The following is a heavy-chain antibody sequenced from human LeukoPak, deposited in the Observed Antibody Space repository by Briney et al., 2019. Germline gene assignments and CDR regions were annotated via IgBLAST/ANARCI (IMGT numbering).Heavy chain of an antibody. CDR1: GFTFSDFW. Sequence: GGSLRLSCAASGFTFSDFWMHWVRQAPGKGLVWVSAISGSGGSTYYADSVKGRFTISRDNSKNTLYLQMNSLRAEDTAVYYCAKDDPQPLAYCGGDCYGLVDYWGQGTLVTVSS. CDR3: AKDDPQPLAYCGGDCYGLVDY. V-gene: IGHV3-23*01. J-gene: IGHJ4*02. CDR2: ISGSGGST. D-gene: IGHD2-21*02.